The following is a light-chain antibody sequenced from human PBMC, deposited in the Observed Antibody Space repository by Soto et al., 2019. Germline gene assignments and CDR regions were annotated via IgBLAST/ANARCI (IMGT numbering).Light chain of an antibody. CDR2: GAS. Sequence: EIVLTQSPATLSSFPGDRVTLSCRASQSVGSHLAWYQQRPGQAPRLLIYGASYRATGIPARFSGSGSGTDFTLTISSLQSEDFEVYYCQQYDNWPPFTFGPGTKVDIK. V-gene: IGKV3-15*01. CDR1: QSVGSH. CDR3: QQYDNWPPFT. J-gene: IGKJ3*01.